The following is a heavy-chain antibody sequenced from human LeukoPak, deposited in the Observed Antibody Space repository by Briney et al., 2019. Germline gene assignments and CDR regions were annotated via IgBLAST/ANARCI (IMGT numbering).Heavy chain of an antibody. Sequence: GGSLRLSCGASGFSISIYNINWVRQALGKGLEWVSYISRTSSSVKYADSVKGRFTISRDNAKNSVYLQMNSLRDEDTALYYCARDYGDHGEYFDYWGQGTLVTVSS. V-gene: IGHV3-48*02. CDR3: ARDYGDHGEYFDY. J-gene: IGHJ4*02. CDR2: ISRTSSSV. D-gene: IGHD4-17*01. CDR1: GFSISIYN.